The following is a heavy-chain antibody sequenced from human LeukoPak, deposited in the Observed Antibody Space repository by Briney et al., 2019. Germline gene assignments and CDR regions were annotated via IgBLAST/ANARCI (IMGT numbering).Heavy chain of an antibody. V-gene: IGHV3-15*01. CDR1: GITFNNAW. J-gene: IGHJ4*02. CDR3: TTHTGTYYEIDY. D-gene: IGHD1-26*01. Sequence: GGSLRLSCVASGITFNNAWMSWVRQVPGKGLEWVGRIRDKTEAEPTDYAAPVKGRFTISRDDTGTTVYLQMNSVKTEDRAGXXCTTHTGTYYEIDYWGQGTLVTVSS. CDR2: IRDKTEAEPT.